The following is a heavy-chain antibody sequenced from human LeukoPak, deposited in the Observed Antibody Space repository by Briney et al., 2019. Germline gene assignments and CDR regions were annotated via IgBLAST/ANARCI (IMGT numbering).Heavy chain of an antibody. J-gene: IGHJ4*02. CDR1: GGSISSYY. Sequence: PSETLSLTCTVFGGSISSYYWSWIRQPPGKGLEWSGYIYYSGSTNYNPSLKSRVTISVDTSKNQFSLKLRSVTAADTAVYYCARGSDYYDSSGYYLPKFAFDYWGQGTLVTVSS. CDR2: IYYSGST. D-gene: IGHD3-22*01. V-gene: IGHV4-59*01. CDR3: ARGSDYYDSSGYYLPKFAFDY.